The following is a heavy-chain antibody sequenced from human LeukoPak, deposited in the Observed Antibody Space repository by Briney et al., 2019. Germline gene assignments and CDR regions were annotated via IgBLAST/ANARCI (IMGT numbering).Heavy chain of an antibody. CDR2: ISGSGGST. V-gene: IGHV3-23*01. CDR3: AKAREQQLAPYPFDY. Sequence: GGSLRLSCSASGFTITNYAFSWVRQAPGKGLEWVSAISGSGGSTYYADSVKGRFTISRDNSKNTLYLQMNSLRAEDTAVYYCAKAREQQLAPYPFDYWGQGTLVTVSS. CDR1: GFTITNYA. D-gene: IGHD6-13*01. J-gene: IGHJ4*02.